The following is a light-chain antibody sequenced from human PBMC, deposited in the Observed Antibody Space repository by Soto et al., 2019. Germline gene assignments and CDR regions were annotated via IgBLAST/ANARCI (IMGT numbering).Light chain of an antibody. J-gene: IGKJ2*01. V-gene: IGKV3-20*01. CDR2: GAS. CDR3: QQYGSSPPYT. Sequence: EIVLTQSPGTLSLSPGEGATLSCRASQGVSSSYLAWYQQKPGQAPRLLIYGASSRATGIPDRFSGSGSETDFTLTISRLEPEDFAVYYCQQYGSSPPYTFGQGTKLDIK. CDR1: QGVSSSY.